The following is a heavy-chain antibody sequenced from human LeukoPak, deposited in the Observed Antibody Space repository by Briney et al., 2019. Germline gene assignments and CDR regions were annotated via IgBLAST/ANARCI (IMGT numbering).Heavy chain of an antibody. Sequence: GGSLRLSCAASGFTFSSYWMSWVRQAPGKGLEWVAPIKHDGRDKCYVDSVKGRFTNSRDNAKNSLYLQMNSQRAEDTALYYCARDWRRYGTYDYWGQGTLVTVSS. V-gene: IGHV3-7*05. J-gene: IGHJ4*02. CDR1: GFTFSSYW. CDR3: ARDWRRYGTYDY. D-gene: IGHD5-18*01. CDR2: IKHDGRDK.